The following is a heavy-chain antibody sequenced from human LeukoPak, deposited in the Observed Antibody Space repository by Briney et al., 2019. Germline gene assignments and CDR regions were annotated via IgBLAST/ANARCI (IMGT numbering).Heavy chain of an antibody. D-gene: IGHD3-10*01. J-gene: IGHJ3*02. CDR3: ARFEFGAFDI. Sequence: GGSLRLSCAASGFTFSSYNMNWVRQAPGKGLEWVSSISSSSSYIYYADSVKGRFTISRDNAKNSVYLQMKRLRAEDTAVYYCARFEFGAFDIWGQGTMVTVSS. CDR2: ISSSSSYI. CDR1: GFTFSSYN. V-gene: IGHV3-21*01.